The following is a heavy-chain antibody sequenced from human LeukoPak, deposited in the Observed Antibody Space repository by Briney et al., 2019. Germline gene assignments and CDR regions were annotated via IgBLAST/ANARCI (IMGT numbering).Heavy chain of an antibody. CDR2: INPNSGGT. CDR1: GYTFTGYY. Sequence: EASVKVSCKASGYTFTGYYMHWVRQAPGQGLEWMGWINPNSGGTNYAQKLQGRVTMTRDTSISTAYMELSRLRSDDTAVYYCARAGRVWEHYYDSSGYYSRYFDYWGQGTLVTVSS. D-gene: IGHD3-22*01. J-gene: IGHJ4*02. V-gene: IGHV1-2*02. CDR3: ARAGRVWEHYYDSSGYYSRYFDY.